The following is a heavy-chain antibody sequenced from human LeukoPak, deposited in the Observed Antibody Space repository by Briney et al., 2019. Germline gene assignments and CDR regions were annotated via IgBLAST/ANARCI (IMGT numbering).Heavy chain of an antibody. CDR2: IKEDGSEQ. Sequence: PGGSLRLSCVASEFTFTTYWLSWVRQAPGKGLEWVANIKEDGSEQQYADSVRGRFTISRDHGKKSVYLQMNSLTTEDTAVYYCARDRPGGYFDYWGQGTLVT. CDR3: ARDRPGGYFDY. CDR1: EFTFTTYW. V-gene: IGHV3-7*04. D-gene: IGHD3-16*01. J-gene: IGHJ4*02.